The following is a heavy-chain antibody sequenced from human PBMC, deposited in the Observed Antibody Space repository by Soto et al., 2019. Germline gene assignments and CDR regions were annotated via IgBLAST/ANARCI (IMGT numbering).Heavy chain of an antibody. J-gene: IGHJ4*02. CDR3: ARVLGSGSYPVPYYYFDY. CDR1: GGTFSSYA. D-gene: IGHD1-26*01. CDR2: IIPIFGTA. V-gene: IGHV1-69*13. Sequence: GASVKVSCKASGGTFSSYAISWVRQAPGQGLEWMGGIIPIFGTANYAQKFQGRVTITADESTSTAYMELSSLRSEDTAVYYCARVLGSGSYPVPYYYFDYWGQGTLVTVSS.